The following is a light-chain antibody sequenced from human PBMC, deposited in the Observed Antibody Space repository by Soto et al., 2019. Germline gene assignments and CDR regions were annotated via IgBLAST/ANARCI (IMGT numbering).Light chain of an antibody. CDR2: DVT. Sequence: QSALTQPPSASGSPGQSVTISCTGTSSDVGAYNYVSWYQQYPGKAPKLMIYDVTKRPSGVPDRFSGSKSGITASLTVSGLQAEDEADYYCTSYVGNDIWVFGGGTKLTVL. CDR3: TSYVGNDIWV. V-gene: IGLV2-8*01. CDR1: SSDVGAYNY. J-gene: IGLJ3*02.